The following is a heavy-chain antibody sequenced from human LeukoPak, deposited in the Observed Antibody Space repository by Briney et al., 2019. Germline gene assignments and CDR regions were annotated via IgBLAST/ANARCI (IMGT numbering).Heavy chain of an antibody. V-gene: IGHV3-74*01. CDR3: STGPGHAFDI. CDR2: INSDGSST. D-gene: IGHD1-14*01. CDR1: GFTFSSYW. Sequence: GGSLRLSCAASGFTFSSYWVHWVRQVPGKGLVWVSRINSDGSSTSYADSVKGRFTISRDNAKNTLYVQMNSLRAEDTAVYYCSTGPGHAFDIWGRGTMVTVSS. J-gene: IGHJ3*02.